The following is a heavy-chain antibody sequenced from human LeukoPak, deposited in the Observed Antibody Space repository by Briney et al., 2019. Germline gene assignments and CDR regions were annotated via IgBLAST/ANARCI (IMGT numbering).Heavy chain of an antibody. CDR3: ARIFIRNGYSSYFDC. CDR2: VYQSGTT. D-gene: IGHD5-18*01. Sequence: SETLSLTCTVSGFSISSGHYWGWVRQPPGAGLEWIGSVYQSGTTYYNPSLKSRVTTSVDMSKNQFSLRLRPVTAADTAVYYRARIFIRNGYSSYFDCWGQGTLVTVSS. CDR1: GFSISSGHY. J-gene: IGHJ4*02. V-gene: IGHV4-38-2*02.